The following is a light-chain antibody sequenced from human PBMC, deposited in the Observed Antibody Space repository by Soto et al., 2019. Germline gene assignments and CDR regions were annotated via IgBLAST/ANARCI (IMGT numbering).Light chain of an antibody. CDR2: GAS. CDR1: QSISSSF. J-gene: IGKJ2*01. V-gene: IGKV3-20*01. Sequence: EIVLTQSPGTLSLSPGERATLSCRASQSISSSFLAWYQQRPGQAPRLLIFGASYRATGIPDRFSGSGSGTDFTLTISRLEPEDFATYYCQQYDVYPYTFGQGTKLEIK. CDR3: QQYDVYPYT.